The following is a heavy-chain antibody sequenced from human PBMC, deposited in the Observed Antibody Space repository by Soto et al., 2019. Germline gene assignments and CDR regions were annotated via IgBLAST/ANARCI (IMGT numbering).Heavy chain of an antibody. D-gene: IGHD2-8*01. V-gene: IGHV3-23*01. CDR3: AKGAGDIVLMVYAMNYYFDY. CDR2: ISGSGGST. J-gene: IGHJ4*02. Sequence: EVQLLESGGGLVQPGGSLRLSCAASGFTFSSYAMSWVRQAPGKGLEWVSAISGSGGSTYYADSVKGRFTISRDNSKNTLYLQMNSLRAEDTAVYYCAKGAGDIVLMVYAMNYYFDYWGQGTLVTVSS. CDR1: GFTFSSYA.